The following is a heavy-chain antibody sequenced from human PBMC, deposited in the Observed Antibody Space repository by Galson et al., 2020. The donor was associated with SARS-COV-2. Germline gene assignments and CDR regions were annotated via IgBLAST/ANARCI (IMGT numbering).Heavy chain of an antibody. V-gene: IGHV3-23*01. CDR1: GFTSGLYA. CDR2: ITNTGGDT. CDR3: AKHHGGNSDPPLY. J-gene: IGHJ4*02. D-gene: IGHD2-21*01. Sequence: GESLKISCAASGFTSGLYAMSWVRQAPGKGLEWVSSITNTGGDTYYADSVEGRFTLSRDNSKNTLHMQMNSLRAEDTAVYYCAKHHGGNSDPPLYWGQGILVTVSS.